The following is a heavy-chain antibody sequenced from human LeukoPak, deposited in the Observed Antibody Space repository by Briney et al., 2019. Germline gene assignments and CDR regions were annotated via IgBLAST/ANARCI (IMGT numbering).Heavy chain of an antibody. CDR1: GGTFSSYA. CDR2: IIPIFGTA. Sequence: GASVKVSCKASGGTFSSYAISWVRQAPGQGLEWMGGIIPIFGTANYAQKFQGRVTITADESTSTAYMELSSLRSEDTAVYYCARAVAGHEIFDYWGQGTLVTVSS. CDR3: ARAVAGHEIFDY. J-gene: IGHJ4*02. V-gene: IGHV1-69*13. D-gene: IGHD6-19*01.